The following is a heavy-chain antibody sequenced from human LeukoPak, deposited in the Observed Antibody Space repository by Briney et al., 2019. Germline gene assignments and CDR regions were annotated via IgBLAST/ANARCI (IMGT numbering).Heavy chain of an antibody. CDR1: GFSRSTSGMG. CDR3: ARTRDLAEDY. D-gene: IGHD6-19*01. J-gene: IGHJ4*02. V-gene: IGHV2-70*11. CDR2: IDWDDHY. Sequence: ESGPALVNPTQALTLTFTFSGFSRSTSGMGVSWIRQPPVKALEWLARIDWDDHYYYSTSLNTSLTISKHTSKNQVVLTMTNMDPVDTATYYCARTRDLAEDYWGQGTLVTVS.